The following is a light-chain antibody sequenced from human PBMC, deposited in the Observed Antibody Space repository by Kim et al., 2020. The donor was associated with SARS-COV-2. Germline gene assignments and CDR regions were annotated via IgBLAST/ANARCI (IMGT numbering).Light chain of an antibody. V-gene: IGLV1-44*01. J-gene: IGLJ1*01. CDR1: SSNILSNT. CDR2: SDY. CDR3: STWDDGLNGFYL. Sequence: QRVTISCSGSSSNILSNTVNWYQQLPGTAPKRLIHSDYERPSGVPERFSGSKYGASAYLAISGLKSEDEAEYYCSTWDDGLNGFYLFGTGTKVIVL.